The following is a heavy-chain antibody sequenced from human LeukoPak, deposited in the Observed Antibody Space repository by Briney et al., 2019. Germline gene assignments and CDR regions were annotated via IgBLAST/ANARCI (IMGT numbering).Heavy chain of an antibody. CDR1: GGSISSYY. Sequence: PSETLSLTCTVSGGSISSYYWNWIRQPAGKGLEWIGRIYTSGSTNFNPSLKSRVTMSVDMSKNQFSLKLSSVTAADTAVYYCARDRGYCSSTSCYIIHTWGQGTLVTVSS. V-gene: IGHV4-4*07. D-gene: IGHD2-2*02. J-gene: IGHJ4*02. CDR2: IYTSGST. CDR3: ARDRGYCSSTSCYIIHT.